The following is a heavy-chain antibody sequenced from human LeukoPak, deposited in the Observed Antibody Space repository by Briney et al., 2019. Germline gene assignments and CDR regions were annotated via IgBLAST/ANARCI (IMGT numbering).Heavy chain of an antibody. CDR2: IYYSGST. J-gene: IGHJ4*02. CDR3: ARVFISGYHLDY. D-gene: IGHD3-22*01. CDR1: GGSISSGDYY. Sequence: PSETLSLTCTVSGGSISSGDYYWSWIRQPPGKGLEWIGYIYYSGSTYYNPSLKSRVTISVDTSKNQFSLKLSSVTAADTAVYYCARVFISGYHLDYWAREPWSPSPQ. V-gene: IGHV4-30-4*01.